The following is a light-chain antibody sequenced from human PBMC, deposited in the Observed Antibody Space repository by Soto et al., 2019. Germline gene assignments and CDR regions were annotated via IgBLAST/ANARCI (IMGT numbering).Light chain of an antibody. J-gene: IGKJ2*01. V-gene: IGKV3-15*01. CDR1: QSVDSN. CDR2: RAS. CDR3: QQYTDWPYN. Sequence: EVVMTQSPATLSVSPGERAPLSCRASQSVDSNLAWYQQKPGQAPRLLIYRASTRAAGIPATFSGSWSGTEFTLTMSRLQSEDFAVYYCQQYTDWPYNFGQGTKLDIK.